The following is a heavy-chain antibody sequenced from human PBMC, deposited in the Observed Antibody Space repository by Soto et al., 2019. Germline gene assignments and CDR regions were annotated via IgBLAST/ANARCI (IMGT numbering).Heavy chain of an antibody. Sequence: APVKVSCTASGYTSTSYDINWPREATGQGLEWMGWMNPNSGNTGYAQKFQGRVTMSRNTSISTAYMELSSLRSEDTAVYYCARGGPYQLRGFYYMDVWGNGTTGTIAS. V-gene: IGHV1-8*01. J-gene: IGHJ6*03. D-gene: IGHD2-2*01. CDR3: ARGGPYQLRGFYYMDV. CDR1: GYTSTSYD. CDR2: MNPNSGNT.